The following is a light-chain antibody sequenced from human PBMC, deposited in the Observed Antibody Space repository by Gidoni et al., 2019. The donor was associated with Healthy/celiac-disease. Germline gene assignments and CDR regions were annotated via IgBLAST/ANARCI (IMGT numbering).Light chain of an antibody. J-gene: IGKJ4*01. CDR3: QQYDNVLT. Sequence: DIQMTQSPSSLSASVGDRVTITCQASQDISNYLNWYQQKPGKAPKLLIYDASNLETGVPSRFSGSGSGTDFTFTISSLQPEDIATYYCQQYDNVLTFGGXTKVEIK. CDR1: QDISNY. V-gene: IGKV1-33*01. CDR2: DAS.